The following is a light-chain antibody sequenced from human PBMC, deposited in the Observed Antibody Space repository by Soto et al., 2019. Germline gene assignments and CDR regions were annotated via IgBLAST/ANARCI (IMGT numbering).Light chain of an antibody. J-gene: IGKJ1*01. CDR2: DAS. CDR3: QQYNSYWT. CDR1: QSISSW. V-gene: IGKV1-5*01. Sequence: DIQMTQSPSTLSASVGDRVTITCRASQSISSWLAWYQQKPGKAPKLLIYDASSLESGVPSRFSGSGSGTEFTLPISSLQPDDFATYYCQQYNSYWTLGQGTKVEIK.